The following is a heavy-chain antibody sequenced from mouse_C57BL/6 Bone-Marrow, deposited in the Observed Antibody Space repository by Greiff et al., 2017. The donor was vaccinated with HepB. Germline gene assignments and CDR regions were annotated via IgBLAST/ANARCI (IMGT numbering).Heavy chain of an antibody. V-gene: IGHV1-54*01. D-gene: IGHD2-1*01. CDR1: GYAFTNYL. CDR3: ARWSHYGTGWYFDV. J-gene: IGHJ1*03. Sequence: QVQLQQSGAELVRPGTSVKVSCKASGYAFTNYLIEWVKQRPGQGLEWIGVINPGSGGTNYNEKFKGKATLTADKSSSTAYMQLSSLISEDSAVYFCARWSHYGTGWYFDVWCTGTTVTVSS. CDR2: INPGSGGT.